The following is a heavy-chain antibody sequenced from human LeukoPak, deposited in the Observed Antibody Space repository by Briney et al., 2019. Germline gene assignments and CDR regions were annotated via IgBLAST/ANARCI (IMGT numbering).Heavy chain of an antibody. Sequence: SETLSLTCTVSGGSISSYYWSWIRQPPGKGLQCIGYIYYSGSTNYNPSLKSRVTISVDTSKNQFSLKLSSVTAADTAVYYCARHRSSGALYYFDYWGQGTLVTVSS. CDR3: ARHRSSGALYYFDY. D-gene: IGHD6-25*01. J-gene: IGHJ4*02. CDR2: IYYSGST. V-gene: IGHV4-59*08. CDR1: GGSISSYY.